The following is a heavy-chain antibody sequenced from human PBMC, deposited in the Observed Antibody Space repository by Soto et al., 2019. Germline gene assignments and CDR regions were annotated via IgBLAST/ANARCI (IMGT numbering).Heavy chain of an antibody. D-gene: IGHD1-26*01. J-gene: IGHJ4*02. CDR1: GGSISSYY. CDR2: IYYSGST. V-gene: IGHV4-59*01. CDR3: ARTGGNPGWVFGY. Sequence: PSETLSLTCTVSGGSISSYYWSWIRQPPGKGLEWIGYIYYSGSTNYNPSLKSRVTISVDTSKNQFSLKLSSVTAADTAVYDCARTGGNPGWVFGYWGQGTLVTVSS.